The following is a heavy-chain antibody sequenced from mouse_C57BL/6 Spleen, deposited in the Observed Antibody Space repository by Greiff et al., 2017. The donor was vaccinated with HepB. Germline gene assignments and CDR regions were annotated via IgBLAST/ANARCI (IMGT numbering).Heavy chain of an antibody. CDR1: GYAFSSSW. Sequence: VQGVESGPELVKPGASVKISCKASGYAFSSSWMNWVKQRPGKGLEWIGRIYPGDGDTNYNGKFKGKATLTADKSSSTAYMQLSSLTSEDSAVYFCARRGDYGSSQGFAYWGQGTLVTVSA. J-gene: IGHJ3*01. CDR2: IYPGDGDT. D-gene: IGHD1-1*01. V-gene: IGHV1-82*01. CDR3: ARRGDYGSSQGFAY.